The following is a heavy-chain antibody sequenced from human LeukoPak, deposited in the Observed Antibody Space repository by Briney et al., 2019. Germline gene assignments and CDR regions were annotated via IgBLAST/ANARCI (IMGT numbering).Heavy chain of an antibody. CDR2: VHHSGGT. Sequence: SATLSLTCTVSGGSITSNHWSWVRQPPGKGLEWIGQVHHSGGTSYNPSLRSRVTISIDKSENQFSLKLNSVTAADTAVYYCARHGGHYQSDDWGQGTLVTVSS. CDR3: ARHGGHYQSDD. CDR1: GGSITSNH. V-gene: IGHV4-4*02. J-gene: IGHJ4*02. D-gene: IGHD2-21*01.